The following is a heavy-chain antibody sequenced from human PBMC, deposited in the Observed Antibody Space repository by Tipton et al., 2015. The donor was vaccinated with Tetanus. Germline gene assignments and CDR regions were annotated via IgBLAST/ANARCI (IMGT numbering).Heavy chain of an antibody. CDR1: GYTFSSYD. J-gene: IGHJ6*02. D-gene: IGHD3-10*01. Sequence: QLVQSGAEVKKPGASVKVSCKASGYTFSSYDTNWVRQATGQGLEWMGWMNPNRGNTVYAQKFQGRVTMTRNTSISTAYMELSSLRSEDRAVYYGVRGTTMVRGVSPTGFYGMDVWGQGTTVTVSS. CDR2: MNPNRGNT. CDR3: VRGTTMVRGVSPTGFYGMDV. V-gene: IGHV1-8*01.